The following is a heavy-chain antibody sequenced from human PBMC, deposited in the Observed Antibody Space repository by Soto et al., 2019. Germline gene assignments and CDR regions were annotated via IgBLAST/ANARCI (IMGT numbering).Heavy chain of an antibody. V-gene: IGHV4-34*01. CDR3: ARGPDGDYVSTPGDYYGMDV. CDR2: INHSGST. J-gene: IGHJ6*02. D-gene: IGHD4-17*01. Sequence: QVQLQQWGAGLLKPSETLSLTCAVYGGSFSGYYWSWIRQPPGKGLEWIGEINHSGSTNYNPSLKSRVTISVDTSKNQFSLKLSSVTAADTAVYYCARGPDGDYVSTPGDYYGMDVWGQGTTVTVSS. CDR1: GGSFSGYY.